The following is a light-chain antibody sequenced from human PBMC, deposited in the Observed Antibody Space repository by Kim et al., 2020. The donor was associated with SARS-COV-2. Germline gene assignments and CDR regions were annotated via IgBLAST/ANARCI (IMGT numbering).Light chain of an antibody. Sequence: SSELTQDPAVFVALGQTVRITCQGDSLRSYYATWYQQKPGQAPILVIYGKNNRPSGIPDRFSGYSSGNTASLTITGNQAGDEADYYCNSRDSNDNVVFGGGTQLTVL. CDR2: GKN. V-gene: IGLV3-19*01. CDR3: NSRDSNDNVV. CDR1: SLRSYY. J-gene: IGLJ2*01.